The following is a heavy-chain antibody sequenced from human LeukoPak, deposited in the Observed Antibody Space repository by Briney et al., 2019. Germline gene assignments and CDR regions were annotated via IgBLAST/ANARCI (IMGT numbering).Heavy chain of an antibody. CDR3: ARARGGLDLRDYFDY. J-gene: IGHJ4*02. Sequence: GASVKVSCKASGYTFTSYGISWVRQAPGQGLEWMGWISAYNGNTNYAQKLQGRVTMTTDTSTSTAYMELRSLRSDDTAVYYCARARGGLDLRDYFDYWGQGTLVTVSS. D-gene: IGHD3-16*01. CDR1: GYTFTSYG. V-gene: IGHV1-18*01. CDR2: ISAYNGNT.